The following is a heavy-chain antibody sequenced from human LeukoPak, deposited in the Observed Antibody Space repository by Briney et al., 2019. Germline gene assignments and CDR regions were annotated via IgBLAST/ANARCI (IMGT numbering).Heavy chain of an antibody. CDR2: ISSSSSYI. V-gene: IGHV3-21*01. CDR1: GITFSSYS. CDR3: ARDAEGIDAFDI. Sequence: GGSLRLSCVASGITFSSYSMNCVRQAPGKGLEWVSSISSSSSYIYYADSVKGRFTISRDNSKNSLYLQMNSLRAEDTAVYYCARDAEGIDAFDIWGQGTMVTVSS. J-gene: IGHJ3*02.